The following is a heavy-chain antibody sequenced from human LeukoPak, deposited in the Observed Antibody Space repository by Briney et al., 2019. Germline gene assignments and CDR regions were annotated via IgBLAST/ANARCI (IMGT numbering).Heavy chain of an antibody. CDR2: IKSKTDGGTT. Sequence: GGSLRLSCAASGFTFSNAWMSWVRQAPGKGLEWVGCIKSKTDGGTTDYAAPVKGRFTISRDDSKNTPYLQMNSLKTEDTAVYYCTTITMIVVVTDYWGQGTLVAVSS. D-gene: IGHD3-22*01. V-gene: IGHV3-15*01. CDR3: TTITMIVVVTDY. CDR1: GFTFSNAW. J-gene: IGHJ4*02.